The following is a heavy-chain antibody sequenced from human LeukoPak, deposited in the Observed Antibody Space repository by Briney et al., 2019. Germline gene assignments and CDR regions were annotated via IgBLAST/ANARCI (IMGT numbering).Heavy chain of an antibody. D-gene: IGHD5-24*01. CDR1: GGSISSSSYY. V-gene: IGHV4-39*07. J-gene: IGHJ4*02. Sequence: SETLSLTCTVFGGSISSSSYYWGWIRQPPGKGLEWIGSIYYSGSTYYNPSLKSRVTISVDTSKNQFSLKLSSVTAADTAVYYCARVQYEPAIVFDYWGQGTLVTVSS. CDR3: ARVQYEPAIVFDY. CDR2: IYYSGST.